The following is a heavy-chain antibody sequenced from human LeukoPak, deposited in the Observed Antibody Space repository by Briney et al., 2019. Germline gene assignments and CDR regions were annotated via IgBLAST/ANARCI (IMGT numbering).Heavy chain of an antibody. D-gene: IGHD6-19*01. CDR1: GGTFSSYA. Sequence: SVKDSCKASGGTFSSYAISWVRQAPGQGLEWMGGIIPIFGTANYAQKFQGRVTITTDESTSTAYMELSSLRSEDTAVYYCARRLSSGHGWFDPWGQGTLVTVSS. CDR3: ARRLSSGHGWFDP. J-gene: IGHJ5*02. CDR2: IIPIFGTA. V-gene: IGHV1-69*05.